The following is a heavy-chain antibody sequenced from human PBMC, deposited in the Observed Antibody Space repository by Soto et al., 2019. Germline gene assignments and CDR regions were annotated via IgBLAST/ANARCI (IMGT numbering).Heavy chain of an antibody. CDR1: GFSFNTYA. Sequence: HPGGSLRLSCVASGFSFNTYAMSWVRQAPGKGLEWVSAISGSGGSTYYANSVKGRFTISRDNSKNTLYLQMNSLRAEDAAVYYCAKVGAFYSITIMYYFDYWGRGTLVTVSS. CDR3: AKVGAFYSITIMYYFDY. CDR2: ISGSGGST. V-gene: IGHV3-23*01. J-gene: IGHJ4*02. D-gene: IGHD3-10*01.